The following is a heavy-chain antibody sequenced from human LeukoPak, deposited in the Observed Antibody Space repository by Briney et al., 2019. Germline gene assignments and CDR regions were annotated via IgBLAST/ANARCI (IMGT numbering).Heavy chain of an antibody. D-gene: IGHD5-12*01. Sequence: SVKVSCKASGYTFTSYDISWVRQAPGQGLEWMGGIIPIFGTANYAQKFQGRVTITTDESTSTAYMELSSLRSEDTAVYYCARGPRGYSGYDPRIYYFDYWGQGTLVTVSS. V-gene: IGHV1-69*05. CDR3: ARGPRGYSGYDPRIYYFDY. J-gene: IGHJ4*02. CDR2: IIPIFGTA. CDR1: GYTFTSYD.